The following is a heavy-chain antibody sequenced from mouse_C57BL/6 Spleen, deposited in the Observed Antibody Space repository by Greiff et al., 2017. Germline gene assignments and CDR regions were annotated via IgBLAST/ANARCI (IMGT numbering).Heavy chain of an antibody. Sequence: VQLQQSGPELVKPGASVKISCKASGYTFTDYYMNWVKQSHGKSLEWIGDINPNNGGTSYNQKFKGKATLTVDKSSSTAYMELRSLTSEDSAVYYCARSAPIYYYDSSTYYYAMDYWGQGTSVTVSS. CDR2: INPNNGGT. CDR3: ARSAPIYYYDSSTYYYAMDY. CDR1: GYTFTDYY. V-gene: IGHV1-26*01. J-gene: IGHJ4*01. D-gene: IGHD1-1*01.